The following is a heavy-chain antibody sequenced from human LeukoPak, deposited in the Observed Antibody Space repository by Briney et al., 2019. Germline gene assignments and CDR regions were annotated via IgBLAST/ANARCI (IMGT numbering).Heavy chain of an antibody. CDR2: ISGSGGST. V-gene: IGHV3-23*01. D-gene: IGHD2-2*01. J-gene: IGHJ4*02. CDR3: AKALGYCSSTSCQQIDY. CDR1: GFTFSSYA. Sequence: GGSLRLSCAASGFTFSSYAMSWVRQAPGKGLEWVSAISGSGGSTYYADSVKGRFTISRDNSKNTLYLQMNSLRAEDTAVYYCAKALGYCSSTSCQQIDYWGQGTLVTVPS.